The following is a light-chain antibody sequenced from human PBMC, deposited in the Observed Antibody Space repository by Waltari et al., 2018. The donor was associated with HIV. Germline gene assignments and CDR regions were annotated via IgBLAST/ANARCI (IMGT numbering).Light chain of an antibody. CDR3: QALATWDSTSGWV. CDR1: ELGHKY. CDR2: KDT. Sequence: SSGLTQPPSVSVSPGQTASISCSGHELGHKYVSWYQQKPGQSPVLLIYKDTERHSGVSGQFSGSNSGNTATLNIRGAQATDEAEYFCQALATWDSTSGWVFGTGTRVTVL. J-gene: IGLJ1*01. V-gene: IGLV3-1*01.